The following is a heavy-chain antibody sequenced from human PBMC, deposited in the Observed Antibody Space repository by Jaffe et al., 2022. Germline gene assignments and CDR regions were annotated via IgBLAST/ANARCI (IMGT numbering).Heavy chain of an antibody. D-gene: IGHD3-10*01. Sequence: EVQLVESGGGLVQPGGSLRLSCAASGFTFSSYEMNWVRQAPGKGLEWVSYISSSGSTIYYADSVKGRFTISRDNAKNSLYLQMNSLRAEDTAVYYCARGGGTWTWFGDPRPEFDYWGQGTLVTVSS. CDR2: ISSSGSTI. CDR1: GFTFSSYE. V-gene: IGHV3-48*03. J-gene: IGHJ4*02. CDR3: ARGGGTWTWFGDPRPEFDY.